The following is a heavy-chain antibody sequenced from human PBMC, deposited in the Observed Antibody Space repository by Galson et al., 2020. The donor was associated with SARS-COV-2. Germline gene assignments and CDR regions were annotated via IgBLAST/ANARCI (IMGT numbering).Heavy chain of an antibody. J-gene: IGHJ4*02. CDR2: ISVSGGSK. V-gene: IGHV3-23*01. CDR1: GFTFSSCA. D-gene: IGHD6-6*01. CDR3: AKEGSSKSSPPYYFDY. Sequence: GGSLRLSCAASGFTFSSCAMSWVRQAPGKGPEWVSAISVSGGSKKYADSVKGRFSISRDNSKNTLYLQINNLRAEDTAIYYCAKEGSSKSSPPYYFDYWGQGTLVTVSS.